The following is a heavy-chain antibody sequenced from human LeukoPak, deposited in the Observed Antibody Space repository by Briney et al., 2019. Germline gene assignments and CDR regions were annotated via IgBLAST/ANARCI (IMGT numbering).Heavy chain of an antibody. CDR2: IYYSGST. CDR1: GGSISSYY. Sequence: PSETLSLTCTVSGGSISSYYWSWIRQPPGKGLEWIGYIYYSGSTNYNPSLKSRVTISVDTSKNQFSLKLSSVTAADTAVYFCARDLSGYDGAFDIWGQGTMVTVSS. CDR3: ARDLSGYDGAFDI. J-gene: IGHJ3*02. V-gene: IGHV4-59*01. D-gene: IGHD1-1*01.